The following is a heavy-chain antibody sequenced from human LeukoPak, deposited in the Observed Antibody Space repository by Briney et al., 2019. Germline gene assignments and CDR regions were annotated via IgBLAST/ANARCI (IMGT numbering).Heavy chain of an antibody. CDR2: ISDSGDST. D-gene: IGHD1-26*01. V-gene: IGHV3-23*01. CDR3: AGSGSYVVGFDY. Sequence: PGGSLRLSCAASRFIFSNYPMSWVRQAPGKGLEWVSAISDSGDSTYYADSVKGRFTISRDNSKNTLYLQMNSLRAEDTAVYYCAGSGSYVVGFDYWGQGTLVTVSS. J-gene: IGHJ4*02. CDR1: RFIFSNYP.